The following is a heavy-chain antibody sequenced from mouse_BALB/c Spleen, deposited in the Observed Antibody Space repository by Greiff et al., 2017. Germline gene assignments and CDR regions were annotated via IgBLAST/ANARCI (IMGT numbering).Heavy chain of an antibody. Sequence: VQLQQSGAELVRPGTSVKVSCKASGYAFTNYLIEWVKQRPGQGLEWIGVINPGSGGTNYNEKFKGKATLTADKSSSTAYMQLSSLTSDDSAVYFCAIFTRGYWGQGTTLTVSS. CDR1: GYAFTNYL. J-gene: IGHJ2*01. V-gene: IGHV1-54*01. CDR2: INPGSGGT. CDR3: AIFTRGY.